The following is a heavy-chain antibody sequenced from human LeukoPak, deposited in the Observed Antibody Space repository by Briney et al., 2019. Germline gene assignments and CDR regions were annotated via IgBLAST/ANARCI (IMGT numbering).Heavy chain of an antibody. D-gene: IGHD3-3*01. CDR3: ARAGIWSGYYTFDY. CDR1: GGSINRFY. V-gene: IGHV4-59*13. CDR2: IYYSGSA. J-gene: IGHJ4*02. Sequence: SETLSLTCIVSGGSINRFYWSWIRQPPGKGLEWIGNIYYSGSANYNPSLKSRVTISVDTSKNQFYLKLTSVTAADTAVYYCARAGIWSGYYTFDYWGQGTLVTVSS.